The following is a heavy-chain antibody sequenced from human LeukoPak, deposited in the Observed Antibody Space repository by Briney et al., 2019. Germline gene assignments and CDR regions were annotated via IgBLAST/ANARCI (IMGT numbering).Heavy chain of an antibody. V-gene: IGHV3-43*02. CDR1: GFTFDEYA. D-gene: IGHD3-16*02. J-gene: IGHJ4*02. CDR3: AKGSRLGEISLYRPFDY. CDR2: ISGDGDTT. Sequence: GGSLRLSCAPSGFTFDEYAMHWVRDAPGKGLECVSLISGDGDTTFYTDSVKGRFTISRDNSKNSLSLQMSSLKTEDTALYYCAKGSRLGEISLYRPFDYWGQGILVTVSS.